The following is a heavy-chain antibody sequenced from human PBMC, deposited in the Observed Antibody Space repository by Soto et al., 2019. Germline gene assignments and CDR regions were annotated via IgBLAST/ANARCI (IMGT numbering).Heavy chain of an antibody. D-gene: IGHD2-8*02. Sequence: VKVSCKASGYTFTSYGITWVRQAPGQGLERMGWISAYNGNTNYAQKLQGRVTMTTDTSTSTAYMGLRSLGSDDSAVYYCARDPLVPYYWGQGTLVTVSS. CDR1: GYTFTSYG. CDR2: ISAYNGNT. CDR3: ARDPLVPYY. V-gene: IGHV1-18*01. J-gene: IGHJ4*02.